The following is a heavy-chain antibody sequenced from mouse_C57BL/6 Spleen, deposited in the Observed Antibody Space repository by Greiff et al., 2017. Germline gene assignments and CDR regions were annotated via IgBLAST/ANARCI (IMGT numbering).Heavy chain of an antibody. J-gene: IGHJ3*01. CDR1: GYAFTNYL. V-gene: IGHV1-54*01. D-gene: IGHD2-4*01. CDR3: AREGVYYDSPAWFAY. Sequence: QVQLQQSGAELVRPGTSVKVSCKASGYAFTNYLIEWVKQRPGQGLEWIGVINPGSGGTNYNEKFKGKATLTADKSSSTAYMQLSSLTSEDSAVYFCAREGVYYDSPAWFAYWGQGTLVTVSA. CDR2: INPGSGGT.